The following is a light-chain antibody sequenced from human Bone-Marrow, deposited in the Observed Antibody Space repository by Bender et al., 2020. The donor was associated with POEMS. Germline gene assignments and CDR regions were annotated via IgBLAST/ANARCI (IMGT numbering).Light chain of an antibody. CDR2: EVN. CDR3: GSFTSGSTLVA. J-gene: IGLJ2*01. Sequence: QSALTQPASVSGSPGQSITISCTGTSSDVGSYNLVSWYQQHPGKAPQVIIYEVNERPSGVSNRFSGSKSGNTASLTISGRQAEDEADYHCGSFTSGSTLVAFGGGTKLTVL. V-gene: IGLV2-14*02. CDR1: SSDVGSYNL.